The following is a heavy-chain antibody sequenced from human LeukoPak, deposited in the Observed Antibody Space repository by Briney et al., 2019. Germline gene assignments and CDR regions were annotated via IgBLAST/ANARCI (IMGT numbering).Heavy chain of an antibody. CDR2: INPSDSAT. V-gene: IGHV1-46*01. J-gene: IGHJ6*03. Sequence: ASVKVSCKASGYTFTMYYIHWVRQAPGQGLEWMGMINPSDSATTYAQRFRGRVTMTRDMSTTTVYVDLRSLRSEDTAVYLYAREQRGGLGGNLGGLFASYYTYYYMDVWGRGTTVTVSS. CDR1: GYTFTMYY. CDR3: AREQRGGLGGNLGGLFASYYTYYYMDV. D-gene: IGHD4-23*01.